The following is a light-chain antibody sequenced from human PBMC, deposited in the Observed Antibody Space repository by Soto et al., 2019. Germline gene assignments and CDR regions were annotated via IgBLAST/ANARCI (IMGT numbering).Light chain of an antibody. Sequence: DIQMTQSPSTVSASVGERVTITCRASQNINSWLAWYQQKPGSAPKVLIYDASSLESGVPSRFSGSRSETEFTLTISRLQPDDFATYYCQQYDAYWTLGQGTKVDI. J-gene: IGKJ1*01. CDR2: DAS. CDR3: QQYDAYWT. V-gene: IGKV1-5*01. CDR1: QNINSW.